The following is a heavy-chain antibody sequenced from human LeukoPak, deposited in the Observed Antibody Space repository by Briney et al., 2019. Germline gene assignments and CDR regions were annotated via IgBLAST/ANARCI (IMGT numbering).Heavy chain of an antibody. CDR2: ISGSGGAT. J-gene: IGHJ4*02. CDR3: AKDKYHDSSGTFDY. CDR1: GFTFSSYA. D-gene: IGHD3-22*01. V-gene: IGHV3-23*01. Sequence: GGSLRLSCAASGFTFSSYAMSWVRQTPGKGLEWVSAISGSGGATYYANSVKGRFTISRDNSKNALYLQMNSLRAEDTAVYYCAKDKYHDSSGTFDYWGQGTLITVSS.